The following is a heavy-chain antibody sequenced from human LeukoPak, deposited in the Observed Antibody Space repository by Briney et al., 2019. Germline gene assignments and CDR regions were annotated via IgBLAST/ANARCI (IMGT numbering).Heavy chain of an antibody. J-gene: IGHJ4*02. CDR2: IYYSGST. CDR3: ARAIPHYGSGSYHPPHFDY. CDR1: GGSISSGDYY. D-gene: IGHD3-10*01. Sequence: PSETLSLTCTVSGGSISSGDYYWSWIRQPPGKGLEWIGYIYYSGSTYYNPSLKSRVTISVDTSKNQFSLKLSSVTAADTAVYYRARAIPHYGSGSYHPPHFDYWGQGTLVTVSS. V-gene: IGHV4-30-4*08.